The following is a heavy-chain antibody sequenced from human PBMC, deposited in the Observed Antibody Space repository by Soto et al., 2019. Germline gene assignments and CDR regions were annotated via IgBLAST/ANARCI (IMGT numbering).Heavy chain of an antibody. CDR1: GFTFSSYA. V-gene: IGHV3-30-3*01. Sequence: GGSLRLSCAASGFTFSSYAMHWVRQAPGKGLEWVAVISYDGSNKYYADSVKGRFTISRDNSKNTLYLQMNSLRAEDTAVYYCARDFGRTTVTTRIPPTGYWGQGTLVTVSS. CDR2: ISYDGSNK. CDR3: ARDFGRTTVTTRIPPTGY. D-gene: IGHD4-4*01. J-gene: IGHJ4*02.